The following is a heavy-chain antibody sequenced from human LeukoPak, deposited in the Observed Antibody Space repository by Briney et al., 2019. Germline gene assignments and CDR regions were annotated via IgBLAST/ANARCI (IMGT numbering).Heavy chain of an antibody. D-gene: IGHD1-26*01. Sequence: SETLSLTCTVSGGSISSSNYYWGWIRQPPGKGLEWIGSIYYSGSTYYSPSLKSRVTISVDTSKNQFSLKLSSVTAADTAVYYCAKKYSTGLDPWGQGTLVTVSS. V-gene: IGHV4-39*07. CDR1: GGSISSSNYY. CDR3: AKKYSTGLDP. J-gene: IGHJ5*02. CDR2: IYYSGST.